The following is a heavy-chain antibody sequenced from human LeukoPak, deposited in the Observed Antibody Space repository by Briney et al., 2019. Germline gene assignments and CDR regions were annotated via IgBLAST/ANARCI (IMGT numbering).Heavy chain of an antibody. CDR2: ISGSGGST. CDR1: GFTFSSYE. Sequence: PGGSLRLSCAASGFTFSSYEMNWVRQAPGKGLEWVSAISGSGGSTYYADSVKGRFTISRDNSKNTLYLRMNSLRAEDTAVYYCAKDYYYDSSGLNWFDPWGQGTLVTVSS. CDR3: AKDYYYDSSGLNWFDP. V-gene: IGHV3-23*01. D-gene: IGHD3-22*01. J-gene: IGHJ5*02.